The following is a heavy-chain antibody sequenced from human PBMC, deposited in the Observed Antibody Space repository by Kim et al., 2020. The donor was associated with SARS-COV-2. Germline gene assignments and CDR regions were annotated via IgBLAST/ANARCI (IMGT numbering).Heavy chain of an antibody. CDR2: IYYSGST. CDR1: GGSISSSSYY. J-gene: IGHJ4*02. D-gene: IGHD6-13*01. V-gene: IGHV4-39*07. Sequence: SETLSLTCTVSGGSISSSSYYWGWIRQPPGKGLEWIGSIYYSGSTYYNPSLKSRVTVSVDTSKNQFSLKLSSVTAADTAVYYCARDQGEQLAGVYFDYWGQGTLVTVSS. CDR3: ARDQGEQLAGVYFDY.